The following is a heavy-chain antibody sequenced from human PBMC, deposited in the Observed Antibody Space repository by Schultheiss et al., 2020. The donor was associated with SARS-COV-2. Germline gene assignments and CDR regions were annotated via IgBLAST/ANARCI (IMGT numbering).Heavy chain of an antibody. CDR2: IYSSGST. CDR3: ARASTPRYFDL. V-gene: IGHV4-61*08. CDR1: GGSISSGAYY. Sequence: SETLSLTCTVSGGSISSGAYYWSWIRQPPGKGLEWIGYIYSSGSTNYNPSLKSRVTISVDTSKNQFSLKLSSVTAADTAVYYCARASTPRYFDLWGRGTLVTVSS. J-gene: IGHJ2*01. D-gene: IGHD2-15*01.